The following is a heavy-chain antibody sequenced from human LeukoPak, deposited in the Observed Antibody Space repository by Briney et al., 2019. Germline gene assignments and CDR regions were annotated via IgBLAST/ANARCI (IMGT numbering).Heavy chain of an antibody. CDR1: GFTFSSYV. CDR3: ARRIWRFGEALDY. CDR2: ISYDGSNE. Sequence: PGGSLRLSCAASGFTFSSYVMHWVRQAPGKGLEWVAIISYDGSNEYYADSVKGRFTISRDNSKNTLYLQMNSLRAADTAVYCCARRIWRFGEALDYWGQGTLVTVSS. V-gene: IGHV3-30*04. D-gene: IGHD3-10*01. J-gene: IGHJ4*02.